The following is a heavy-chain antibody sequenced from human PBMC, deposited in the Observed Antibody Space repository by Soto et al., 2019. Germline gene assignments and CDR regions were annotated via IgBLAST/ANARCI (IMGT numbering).Heavy chain of an antibody. Sequence: GGSLRLSCAASGFTFSSHAMHWVRQAPGKGLEWVAVISYDGSNKYYADSVKGRFTISRDNSKNTLYLQMNSLRAEDTAVYYCARDLPDYYGPGSYDYWGQGTLVTVSS. CDR3: ARDLPDYYGPGSYDY. CDR2: ISYDGSNK. D-gene: IGHD3-10*01. V-gene: IGHV3-30-3*01. CDR1: GFTFSSHA. J-gene: IGHJ4*02.